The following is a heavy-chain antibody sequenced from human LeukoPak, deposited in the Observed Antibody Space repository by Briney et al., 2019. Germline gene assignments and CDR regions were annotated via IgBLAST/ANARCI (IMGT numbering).Heavy chain of an antibody. CDR2: INHSGST. J-gene: IGHJ4*02. CDR1: GGSFSGYY. V-gene: IGHV4-34*01. Sequence: SETLSLTCAVYGGSFSGYYWSWIRQPPGKGLEWIGEINHSGSTNYNPSLKSRVTISVDTSKNQFSLKLSSVTAADTAVYYCARRSRAIFGVVIAYFDYWGQGTLVTVSS. D-gene: IGHD3-3*01. CDR3: ARRSRAIFGVVIAYFDY.